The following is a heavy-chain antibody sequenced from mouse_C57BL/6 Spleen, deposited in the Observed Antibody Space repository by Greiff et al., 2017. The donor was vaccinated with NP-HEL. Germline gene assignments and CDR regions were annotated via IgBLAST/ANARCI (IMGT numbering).Heavy chain of an antibody. V-gene: IGHV1-64*01. CDR1: GYTFTSYW. CDR2: IHPNSGST. Sequence: QVQLQQPGAELVKPGASVKLSCKASGYTFTSYWMHWVKQRPGQGLEWIGMIHPNSGSTNYNEKFKSKATLTVDKSSSTAYMQLSSLTSEDSAVYYCAISPSSGAMDYWGQGTSVTVSS. J-gene: IGHJ4*01. CDR3: AISPSSGAMDY. D-gene: IGHD1-1*01.